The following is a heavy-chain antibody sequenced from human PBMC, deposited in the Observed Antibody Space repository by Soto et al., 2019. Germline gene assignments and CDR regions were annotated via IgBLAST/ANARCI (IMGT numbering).Heavy chain of an antibody. CDR3: ARASTVTTGAKFDS. CDR2: ISHSGNT. Sequence: KPSETLSLTCTVSGASINSDDYYWSWIRQPPGKGPEWIGYISHSGNTYYSPSLQSRVAISVDTSRNQFSLRLNSVTAADTAVYYCARASTVTTGAKFDSWGQGALVTVSS. V-gene: IGHV4-30-4*01. J-gene: IGHJ4*02. CDR1: GASINSDDYY. D-gene: IGHD4-17*01.